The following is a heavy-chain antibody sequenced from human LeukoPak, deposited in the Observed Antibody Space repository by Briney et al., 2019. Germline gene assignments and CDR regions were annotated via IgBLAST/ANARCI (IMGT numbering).Heavy chain of an antibody. CDR3: ARGPYAPDYYYGMDV. J-gene: IGHJ6*02. CDR1: GGSISSGCYS. CDR2: IYHSGST. Sequence: SETLSLTCAVSGGSISSGCYSWSWIRQPPGKGLEWIGYIYHSGSTYYNPSLKSRVTISVDRSKNQFSLKLSSVTAADTAVYYCARGPYAPDYYYGMDVWGRGTTVTVSS. D-gene: IGHD4-17*01. V-gene: IGHV4-30-2*01.